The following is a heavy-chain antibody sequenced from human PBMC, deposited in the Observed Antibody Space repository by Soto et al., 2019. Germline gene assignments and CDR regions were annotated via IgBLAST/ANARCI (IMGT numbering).Heavy chain of an antibody. CDR1: GGSISSGDYY. CDR2: IYYSGST. Sequence: QVQLQESGPGLVKPSQTLSLTCTVSGGSISSGDYYWSWIRQPPGKGLEWIGYIYYSGSTYYNPSLKXXVXIXXDTSKNQFSLKLSSVTAADTAVYYCARESGGSCRIWGQGTMVTVSS. J-gene: IGHJ3*02. V-gene: IGHV4-30-4*01. D-gene: IGHD2-15*01. CDR3: ARESGGSCRI.